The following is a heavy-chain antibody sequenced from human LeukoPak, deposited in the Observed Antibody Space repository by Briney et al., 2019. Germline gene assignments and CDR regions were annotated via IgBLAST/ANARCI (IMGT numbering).Heavy chain of an antibody. CDR3: AKGLLRQPFDP. D-gene: IGHD3-16*01. V-gene: IGHV3-21*04. CDR2: ISSSSSYI. J-gene: IGHJ5*02. CDR1: GFTFSSYS. Sequence: GGSLRLSCAASGFTFSSYSMNWVRQAPGKGLEWVSSISSSSSYIYYADSVKGRFTISRDNAKNSLYLQMNSLRAEDTAVYYCAKGLLRQPFDPWGQGTLVTVSS.